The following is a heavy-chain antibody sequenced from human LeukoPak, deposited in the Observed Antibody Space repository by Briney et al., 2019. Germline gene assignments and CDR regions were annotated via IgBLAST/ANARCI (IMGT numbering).Heavy chain of an antibody. CDR2: ISVYNGNT. CDR1: GYTFANFG. V-gene: IGHV1-18*01. CDR3: ARAGDTAMVNMRAPYYYMDV. D-gene: IGHD5-18*01. J-gene: IGHJ6*03. Sequence: ASVKVSCKASGYTFANFGITWVRQAPGQGLEGMGWISVYNGNTNYAQNLQGRVTLTTDTSTSTAYMELRSLRSDDTAVYYCARAGDTAMVNMRAPYYYMDVWGKGTTVTVSS.